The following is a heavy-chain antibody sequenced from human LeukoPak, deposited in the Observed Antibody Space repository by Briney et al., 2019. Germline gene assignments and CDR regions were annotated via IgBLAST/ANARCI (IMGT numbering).Heavy chain of an antibody. Sequence: GGSLRLSCAASGFTFSSYWMSWVRQTPEKGLEWVANIKQDATEEYYVDSVKGRFTISRDNAKNSLYLQMNSLRAEDTAVYYCASEDTGYSSSWNDYWGQGTLVTVSS. CDR1: GFTFSSYW. CDR3: ASEDTGYSSSWNDY. J-gene: IGHJ4*02. V-gene: IGHV3-7*01. D-gene: IGHD6-13*01. CDR2: IKQDATEE.